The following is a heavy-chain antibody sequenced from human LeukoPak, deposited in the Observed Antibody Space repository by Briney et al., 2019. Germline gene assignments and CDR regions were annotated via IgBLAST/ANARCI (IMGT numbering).Heavy chain of an antibody. D-gene: IGHD6-19*01. CDR3: ARDPRYSSPVAFDL. V-gene: IGHV3-7*01. CDR1: GFTFSSYW. J-gene: IGHJ3*01. CDR2: IKQDGSEK. Sequence: PGGSLRLSCAASGFTFSSYWMSWVRQAPGKGLEWVANIKQDGSEKYYVDSVKGRFTISRDNAKNSLYLQMSSLRAEDTAVYYCARDPRYSSPVAFDLWGQGTMVTVSS.